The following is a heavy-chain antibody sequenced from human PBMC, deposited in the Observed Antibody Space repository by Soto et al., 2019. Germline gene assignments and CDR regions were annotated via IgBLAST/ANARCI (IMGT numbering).Heavy chain of an antibody. CDR2: IYYSGST. Sequence: SEPLSLTCTVAGGSISSYYWSWIRQPPGKGLEWIGYIYYSGSTNYNPSLKSRVTISVDTSKNQFSLKLSSVTAADTAVYYCARDNGREQYYDSSGYWYYFDYWGQGTLVTSPQ. V-gene: IGHV4-59*01. D-gene: IGHD3-22*01. J-gene: IGHJ4*02. CDR3: ARDNGREQYYDSSGYWYYFDY. CDR1: GGSISSYY.